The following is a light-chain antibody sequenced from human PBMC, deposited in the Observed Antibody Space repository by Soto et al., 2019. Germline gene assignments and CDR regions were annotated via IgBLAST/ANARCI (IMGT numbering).Light chain of an antibody. CDR3: QQRSNWPRT. CDR2: DAS. CDR1: QSVSSF. Sequence: EIVLTQSPATLSLSPGERATLSCRASQSVSSFLAWYQQKPGQDPRLLIYDASNSATDIPARFSGSGSGTDFTLNISSLEPEDFAVYYGQQRSNWPRTFGQGTKVEIK. V-gene: IGKV3-11*01. J-gene: IGKJ1*01.